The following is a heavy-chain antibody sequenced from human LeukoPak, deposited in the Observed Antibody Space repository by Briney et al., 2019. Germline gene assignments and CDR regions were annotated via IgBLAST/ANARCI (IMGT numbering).Heavy chain of an antibody. CDR2: VYYTGRT. J-gene: IGHJ3*01. CDR1: DGSTTGYY. CDR3: ARHMSVSYDAFDL. Sequence: PSETLCLTCSVSDGSTTGYYWSWTRQPPGKGLEWIAYVYYTGRTLYNPSLESRVTISVDTSKTQFSLTVTSVTAADTAVYYCARHMSVSYDAFDLWGRGTTVTVSS. V-gene: IGHV4-59*08. D-gene: IGHD3-10*01.